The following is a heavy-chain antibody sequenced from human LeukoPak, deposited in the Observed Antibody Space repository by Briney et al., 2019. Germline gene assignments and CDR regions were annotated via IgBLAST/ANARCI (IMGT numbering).Heavy chain of an antibody. CDR1: GFTFSSYW. J-gene: IGHJ4*02. Sequence: GGSLRLSCAASGFTFSSYWMSWVRQAPGKGLEWVANIKQDGSENYYVDSVKGRFIIFRDNAKNSLYLQMNSLRAEDTAVYYCARDEPNLYSGSLGWGQGTLVTVSS. CDR2: IKQDGSEN. D-gene: IGHD1-26*01. V-gene: IGHV3-7*04. CDR3: ARDEPNLYSGSLG.